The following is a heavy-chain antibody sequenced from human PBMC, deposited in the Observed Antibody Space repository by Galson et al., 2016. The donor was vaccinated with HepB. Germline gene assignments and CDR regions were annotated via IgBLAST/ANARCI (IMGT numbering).Heavy chain of an antibody. V-gene: IGHV1-18*01. Sequence: SVKVSCKASGYTFISFSITWVRQAPGQGLEWLGWIGGHNGDASYTQKLQGRVTMTTDTSTSTAYTELRSLRSDDTAVYFCARGGRGLELLHWGQGTLVTVSS. J-gene: IGHJ4*02. CDR3: ARGGRGLELLH. CDR1: GYTFISFS. D-gene: IGHD1-7*01. CDR2: IGGHNGDA.